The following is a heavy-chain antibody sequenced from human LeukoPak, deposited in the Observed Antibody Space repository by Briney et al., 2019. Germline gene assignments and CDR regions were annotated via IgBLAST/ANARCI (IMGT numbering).Heavy chain of an antibody. CDR2: IYHSGTT. CDR1: GGSLTTYNW. D-gene: IGHD6-19*01. V-gene: IGHV4-4*02. CDR3: ARQGSVAGIGY. J-gene: IGHJ4*02. Sequence: SGTLSLTCTVSGGSLTTYNWWSWVRQPPGKGLEWIGEIYHSGTTNYNPALKSRVTTSIEKSKNQFSLKLSSVTAADTAVYYCARQGSVAGIGYWGQGTLVTVSS.